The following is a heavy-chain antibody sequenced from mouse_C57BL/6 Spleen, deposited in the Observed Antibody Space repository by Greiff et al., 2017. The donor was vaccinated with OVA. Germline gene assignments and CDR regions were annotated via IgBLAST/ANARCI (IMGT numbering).Heavy chain of an antibody. V-gene: IGHV1-59*01. CDR2: IDPSDSYT. CDR1: GYTFTSYW. Sequence: QVQLQQPGAELVRPGTSVKLSCKASGYTFTSYWMPWVKQRPGQGLEWIGVIDPSDSYTNYTQKFKGKATLTVDTSSSTAYMQLSSLTSEDSAVYYCARSPYGHYFDYWGQGTTLTVSS. CDR3: ARSPYGHYFDY. J-gene: IGHJ2*01. D-gene: IGHD1-1*02.